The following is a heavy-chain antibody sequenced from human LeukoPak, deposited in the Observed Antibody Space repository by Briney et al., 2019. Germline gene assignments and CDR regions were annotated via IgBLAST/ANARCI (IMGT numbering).Heavy chain of an antibody. CDR1: GFTVSSNY. V-gene: IGHV3-66*01. Sequence: GGSLRLSCAASGFTVSSNYMSWVRQAPGKGLEWVSVIYSGGSTYYADSVKGRFTISRDNSKNTLYLQMNSLRAEDTAVYYCASGSGDYGLHSVNWGQGTLVTVSS. J-gene: IGHJ4*02. CDR3: ASGSGDYGLHSVN. CDR2: IYSGGST. D-gene: IGHD4-17*01.